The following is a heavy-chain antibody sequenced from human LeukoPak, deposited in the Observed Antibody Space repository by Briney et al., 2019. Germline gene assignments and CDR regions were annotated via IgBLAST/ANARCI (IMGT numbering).Heavy chain of an antibody. D-gene: IGHD1-14*01. CDR1: GFTFSNYW. CDR3: ARDVYGLGDY. Sequence: GGSLRLSWVASGFTFSNYWMHWVRQAPEKGLMWVSKISSDGSGPDYADSVKGRFTISRDNAKNTLYLQMNSLRAEDTAVYYCARDVYGLGDYWGQGTLVTVSS. J-gene: IGHJ4*02. V-gene: IGHV3-74*01. CDR2: ISSDGSGP.